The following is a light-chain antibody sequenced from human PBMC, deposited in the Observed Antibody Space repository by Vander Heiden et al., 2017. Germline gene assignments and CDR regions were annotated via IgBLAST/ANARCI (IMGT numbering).Light chain of an antibody. CDR3: DSQNFSDNVV. CDR2: GKN. V-gene: IGLV3-19*01. CDR1: SRRKYF. J-gene: IGLJ2*01. Sequence: SELTHHPPVQGALGKTIRTRCQGNSRRKYFATWYQKKAGQALVVVYYGKNRRPSGIPDRFAGSGAGDTTLLTSTGDEAEDEADYCCDSQNFSDNVVFGGGTKLTVL.